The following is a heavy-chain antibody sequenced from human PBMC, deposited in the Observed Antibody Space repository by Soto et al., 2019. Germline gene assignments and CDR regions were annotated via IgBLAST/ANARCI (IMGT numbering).Heavy chain of an antibody. J-gene: IGHJ3*02. V-gene: IGHV4-59*12. Sequence: PSETLSLTCTVSGGSISSYYWSWIRQPPGKGLEWIGYIYYSGSTNYNPSLKSRVTISVDTSKNQFSLKLSSVTAADTAVYYCARDRVAYGDNDAFDIWGQGTMVTVSS. CDR3: ARDRVAYGDNDAFDI. CDR2: IYYSGST. D-gene: IGHD4-17*01. CDR1: GGSISSYY.